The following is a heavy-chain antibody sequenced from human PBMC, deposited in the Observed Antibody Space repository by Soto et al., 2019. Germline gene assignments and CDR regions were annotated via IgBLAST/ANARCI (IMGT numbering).Heavy chain of an antibody. CDR3: ARGRLGLSVLFDY. CDR2: MNPNSGNT. D-gene: IGHD1-7*01. Sequence: GASVKVSCKASVYTFTSHDINWVRQATGQGLEWMGWMNPNSGNTEYAQKFQGRVTMTRNISISTAYMELSSLRSEDTAVYYCARGRLGLSVLFDYWGQGALVTVS. V-gene: IGHV1-8*01. J-gene: IGHJ4*02. CDR1: VYTFTSHD.